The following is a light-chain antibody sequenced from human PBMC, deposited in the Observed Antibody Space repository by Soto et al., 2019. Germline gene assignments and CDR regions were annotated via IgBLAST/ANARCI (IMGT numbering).Light chain of an antibody. CDR3: QQYRSWPS. CDR2: GAH. Sequence: EIVLTQSPGTLSLSPGERATLSCRASQSIRSHYLAWYQQKPGQAPRLLISGAHNRAPGIPDRFSGSESGTDFTLRISRLEPEDFAVYYCQQYRSWPSFGQGTRLEIK. CDR1: QSIRSHY. J-gene: IGKJ5*01. V-gene: IGKV3-20*01.